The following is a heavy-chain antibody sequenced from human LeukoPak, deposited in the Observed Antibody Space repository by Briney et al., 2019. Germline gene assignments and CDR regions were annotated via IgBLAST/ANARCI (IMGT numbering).Heavy chain of an antibody. J-gene: IGHJ4*02. D-gene: IGHD4-11*01. CDR1: GGSFSDYY. V-gene: IGHV4-34*01. CDR2: ISHGGST. CDR3: ARVGRPLEGTTGLADH. Sequence: DPSETLSLTCAVYGGSFSDYYWSWIRQPPGKGLEWIGEISHGGSTNYNPSLKSRVTISEDMSKNQFSLMLSSVTAADTAVYYCARVGRPLEGTTGLADHWGQGTLVTVSS.